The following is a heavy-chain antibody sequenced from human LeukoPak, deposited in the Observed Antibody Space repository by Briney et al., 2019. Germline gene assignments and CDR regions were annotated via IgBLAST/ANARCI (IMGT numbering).Heavy chain of an antibody. Sequence: GKSLKISCKGSGYSFTSYWIGWVRQMPGKGLEWMGIIYPGDSDTRYSPSFQGQVTISADKSISTAYLQWSSLKAPDTAMYYCARHASRGNCSSTSCYYYYYGMDVWGQGTTVTVSS. CDR3: ARHASRGNCSSTSCYYYYYGMDV. CDR2: IYPGDSDT. V-gene: IGHV5-51*01. J-gene: IGHJ6*02. CDR1: GYSFTSYW. D-gene: IGHD2-2*01.